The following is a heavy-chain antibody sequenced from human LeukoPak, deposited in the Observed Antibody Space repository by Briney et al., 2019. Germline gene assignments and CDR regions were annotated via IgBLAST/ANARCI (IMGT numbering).Heavy chain of an antibody. CDR2: FDPEDGET. D-gene: IGHD6-13*01. V-gene: IGHV1-24*01. CDR3: ATDGGSSWYNNY. Sequence: ASVKVSCKASGGTFSSYAISWVRQAPGQGLEWMGGFDPEDGETIYAQKFQGRVTMTEDTSTDTAYMELSSLRSEDTAVYYCATDGGSSWYNNYWGQGTLVTVSS. CDR1: GGTFSSYA. J-gene: IGHJ4*02.